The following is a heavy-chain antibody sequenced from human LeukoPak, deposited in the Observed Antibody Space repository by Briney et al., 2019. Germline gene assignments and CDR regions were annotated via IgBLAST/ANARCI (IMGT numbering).Heavy chain of an antibody. CDR3: ARVGNYYDSSGYYYFDY. Sequence: SETLSLACTVSGGSISSGSYYWSWIRQPAGKGLEWIGRIYTSGSTNYNPSLKSRVTISVDTSKNQFSLKLSSVTAADTAVYYCARVGNYYDSSGYYYFDYWGQGTLVTVSS. D-gene: IGHD3-22*01. CDR2: IYTSGST. V-gene: IGHV4-61*02. CDR1: GGSISSGSYY. J-gene: IGHJ4*02.